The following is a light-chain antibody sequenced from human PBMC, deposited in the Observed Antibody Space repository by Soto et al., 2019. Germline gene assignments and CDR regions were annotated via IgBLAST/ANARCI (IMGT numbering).Light chain of an antibody. CDR3: QQYDNPLYT. CDR1: QDISNY. V-gene: IGKV1-33*01. Sequence: DIQMTQSPSSLSASVGDRVTITCQASQDISNYLNWYQQKPGKAPMLLIYDASNLETGVPSRFSGSGSGTDFTFTISSLQPEDIATYYCQQYDNPLYTCGQGTKLEIK. J-gene: IGKJ2*01. CDR2: DAS.